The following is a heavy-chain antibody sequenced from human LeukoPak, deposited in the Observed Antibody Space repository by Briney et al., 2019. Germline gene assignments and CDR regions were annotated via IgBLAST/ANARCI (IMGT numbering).Heavy chain of an antibody. CDR1: GGSISSYY. Sequence: SETLSLTCTVSGGSISSYYWSWIRQPPGKGLEWIGYIYYSGSTNYNPSLKSRVTISVDTSKNQFSLKLSSVTAADTAVYYCARRYDYWGQGTLVTVSS. V-gene: IGHV4-59*08. CDR3: ARRYDY. CDR2: IYYSGST. J-gene: IGHJ4*02.